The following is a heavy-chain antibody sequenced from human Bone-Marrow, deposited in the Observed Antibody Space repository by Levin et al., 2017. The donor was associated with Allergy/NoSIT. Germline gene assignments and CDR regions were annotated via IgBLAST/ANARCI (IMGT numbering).Heavy chain of an antibody. CDR1: GFTFDDYA. D-gene: IGHD2-15*01. CDR3: AKLGYCSGGSCPWDAFDI. Sequence: HGESLKISCAASGFTFDDYAMHWVRQAPGKGLEWVSLISWDGGSTYYADSVKGRFTISRDNSKNSLYLQMNSLRAEDTALYYCAKLGYCSGGSCPWDAFDIWGQGTMVTVSS. J-gene: IGHJ3*02. V-gene: IGHV3-43D*04. CDR2: ISWDGGST.